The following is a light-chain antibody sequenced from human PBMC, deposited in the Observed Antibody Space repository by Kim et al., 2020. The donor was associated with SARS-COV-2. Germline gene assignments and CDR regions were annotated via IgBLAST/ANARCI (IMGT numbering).Light chain of an antibody. V-gene: IGLV3-21*04. CDR1: SIGSKG. J-gene: IGLJ2*01. CDR2: YDS. CDR3: QVWDSSDDHRVV. Sequence: PGKTPRIPWGGTSIGSKGVPWYQPRPGQAPVLVISYDSVRPAGIPERFSGSNSGNTATVTISRVEAGDEADYYCQVWDSSDDHRVVFGGGTQLTVL.